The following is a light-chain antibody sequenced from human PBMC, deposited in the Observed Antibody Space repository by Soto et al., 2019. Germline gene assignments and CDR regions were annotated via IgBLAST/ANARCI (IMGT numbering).Light chain of an antibody. CDR3: QHHDSYPLT. V-gene: IGKV1-9*01. Sequence: DIQLTQSPSFLSASVGYRVTITCRPGQAINNILPWYQQQPGKAPKLLIYPASTLQSGVPSRFSGSGSGTEFTLTITTLQPEDFATYYCQHHDSYPLTFGGGTKVEIK. CDR1: QAINNI. J-gene: IGKJ4*01. CDR2: PAS.